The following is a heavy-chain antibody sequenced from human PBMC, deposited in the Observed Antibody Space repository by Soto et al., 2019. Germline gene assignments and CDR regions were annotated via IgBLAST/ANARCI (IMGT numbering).Heavy chain of an antibody. Sequence: SETLSLTCTVSSASISGFYWSWIRKSAGKGLEWIGRIYATGTTDYNPSLKSRVMMSVDTSKKQFSLKLRSVTAADTAVYYCVRDGTKTLRDWFDPWGQGTSVTVSS. D-gene: IGHD1-1*01. CDR1: SASISGFY. CDR3: VRDGTKTLRDWFDP. CDR2: IYATGTT. J-gene: IGHJ5*02. V-gene: IGHV4-4*07.